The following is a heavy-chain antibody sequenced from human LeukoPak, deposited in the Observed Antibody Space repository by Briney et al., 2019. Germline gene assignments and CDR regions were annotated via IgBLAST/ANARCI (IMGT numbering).Heavy chain of an antibody. D-gene: IGHD1-26*01. CDR3: ARNQAVPTSY. CDR1: GFTFSSYS. V-gene: IGHV3-48*01. J-gene: IGHJ4*02. Sequence: GGSLRLSCAASGFTFSSYSMNWVRQAPGEGLEWVSYISSDSGNRKYADSVKGRFTISRDNAKNSVYMQMDSLRGEDTAVYYCARNQAVPTSYWGQGTLVTVSS. CDR2: ISSDSGNR.